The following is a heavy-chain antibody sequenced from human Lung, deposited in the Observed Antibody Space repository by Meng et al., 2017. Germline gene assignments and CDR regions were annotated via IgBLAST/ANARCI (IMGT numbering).Heavy chain of an antibody. CDR2: FGHSGFT. Sequence: AAVRGLVTPLEPRSRSCCVLAGALSTCGYYGGWIRQPPGKGLEWIGSFGHSGFTYYTPSLKSRVAVSLDTSKSQFSLMLTSVTAADTAVYYCVRSSAWVRTGFDPWGQGTLVTVSS. J-gene: IGHJ5*02. D-gene: IGHD6-19*01. CDR1: AGALSTCGYY. CDR3: VRSSAWVRTGFDP. V-gene: IGHV4-39*01.